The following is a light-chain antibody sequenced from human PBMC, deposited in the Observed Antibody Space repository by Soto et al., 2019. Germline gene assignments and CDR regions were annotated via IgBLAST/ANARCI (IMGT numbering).Light chain of an antibody. V-gene: IGLV3-25*02. CDR1: ALPKQY. CDR2: KDS. CDR3: QSADSSGTYV. Sequence: YELTQPPSVSVSPGQTARITCSGDALPKQYAYWYQQKPGQAPVLVIYKDSERPSGIPERFSGSSSGTTVTLTISGVQAEDEADYYCQSADSSGTYVFGTGTKVTVL. J-gene: IGLJ1*01.